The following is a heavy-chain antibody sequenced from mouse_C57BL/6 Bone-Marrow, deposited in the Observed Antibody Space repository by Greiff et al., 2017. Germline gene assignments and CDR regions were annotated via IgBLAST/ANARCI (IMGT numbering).Heavy chain of an antibody. CDR1: GYTFTSYD. CDR2: IYPRDGST. J-gene: IGHJ1*03. V-gene: IGHV1-85*01. D-gene: IGHD1-1*01. CDR3: ARGGDGSSDWYFDV. Sequence: QVQLKESGPELVKPGASVKLSCKASGYTFTSYDINWVKQRPGQGLEWIGWIYPRDGSTKYNEKFKGKATLTVDTSSSTAYMELHSLTAEDSAVYFCARGGDGSSDWYFDVWGTGTTVTVSS.